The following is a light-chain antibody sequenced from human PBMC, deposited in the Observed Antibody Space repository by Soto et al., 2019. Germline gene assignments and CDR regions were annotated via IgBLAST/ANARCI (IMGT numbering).Light chain of an antibody. J-gene: IGKJ1*01. Sequence: SPRSGDSLCGGDSQSVGSSYLAWYQQKPGQAPRVLIYGTSSRATGIPDRFSGSGSGTDFTLTISRLEPEDFAVYYCQQYTASSWTFGEGTKVDIK. CDR1: QSVGSSY. CDR3: QQYTASSWT. V-gene: IGKV3-20*01. CDR2: GTS.